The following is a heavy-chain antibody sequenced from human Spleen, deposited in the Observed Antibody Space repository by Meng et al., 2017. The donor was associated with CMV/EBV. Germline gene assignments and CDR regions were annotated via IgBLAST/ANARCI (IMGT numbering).Heavy chain of an antibody. Sequence: GSFSHYYWSWLRQPPGKGLEWIGDVNHSGSTNYNPSLKSRVTISVDTSKNHFSLKLSSVTAADTAVYYCARSGRNPGGIRKWWFDPWGQGTLVTVSS. J-gene: IGHJ5*02. V-gene: IGHV4-34*01. CDR1: GSFSHYY. CDR2: VNHSGST. CDR3: ARSGRNPGGIRKWWFDP. D-gene: IGHD1-14*01.